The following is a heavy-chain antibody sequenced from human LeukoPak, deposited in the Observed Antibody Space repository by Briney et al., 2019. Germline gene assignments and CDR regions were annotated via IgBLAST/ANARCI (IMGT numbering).Heavy chain of an antibody. Sequence: PGGSLRLPCVASGITFSRHWMKWVRQAPGKGPEWVANIKQDGSEKFYVDSVKGRFTISRDNAKNSLYLQMTSLRPEDTALYYCAGGTGWLIDSWGQGTLVTVSS. CDR2: IKQDGSEK. CDR3: AGGTGWLIDS. D-gene: IGHD3-9*01. J-gene: IGHJ4*02. V-gene: IGHV3-7*01. CDR1: GITFSRHW.